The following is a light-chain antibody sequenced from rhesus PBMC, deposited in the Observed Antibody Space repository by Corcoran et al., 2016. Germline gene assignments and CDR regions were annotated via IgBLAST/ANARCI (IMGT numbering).Light chain of an antibody. Sequence: QAALTQPRSVSGSPGQSVTLSCTGTYNDIGGYDYVSWYLQHPGTAPKLMIYEGSKRPSGVSDRFSVSRSGTTASLTISGLQAEDEADYYCSSYAGSNTDVFGSGTKLTVL. J-gene: IGLJ6*01. CDR2: EGS. CDR1: YNDIGGYDY. V-gene: IGLV2-32*02. CDR3: SSYAGSNTDV.